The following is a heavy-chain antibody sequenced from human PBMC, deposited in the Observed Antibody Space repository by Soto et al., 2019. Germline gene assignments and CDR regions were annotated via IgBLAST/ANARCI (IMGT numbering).Heavy chain of an antibody. CDR2: IYYSGST. V-gene: IGHV4-31*03. Sequence: PSETLSLTCTVSGGSISSGGYYWSWIRQHPGKGLEWIGYIYYSGSTYYNPSLKSRVTISVDTSKNQFSLKLSSVTAADTAVYYCAKRFGQHMQWLGSFDIWGQGTVVTVSS. CDR3: AKRFGQHMQWLGSFDI. CDR1: GGSISSGGYY. J-gene: IGHJ3*02. D-gene: IGHD3-22*01.